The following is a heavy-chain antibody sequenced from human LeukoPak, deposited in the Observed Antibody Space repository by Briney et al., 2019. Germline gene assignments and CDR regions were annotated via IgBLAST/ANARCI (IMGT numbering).Heavy chain of an antibody. CDR3: AREWELLAFDY. CDR1: GGSISSGGYS. Sequence: SETLSLTCAVSGGSISSGGYSWSWIRQPPGKGLEWIGYIYYSGSTYYNPSLKSRVTISVDTSKNQFSLKLSSVTAADTAVYYCAREWELLAFDYWGQGTLVTVSS. D-gene: IGHD1-26*01. V-gene: IGHV4-30-4*07. CDR2: IYYSGST. J-gene: IGHJ4*02.